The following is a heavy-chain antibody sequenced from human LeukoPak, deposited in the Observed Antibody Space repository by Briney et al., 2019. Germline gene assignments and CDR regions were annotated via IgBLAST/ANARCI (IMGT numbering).Heavy chain of an antibody. D-gene: IGHD6-19*01. V-gene: IGHV3-9*01. Sequence: GGSLRLSCAASGFTFDDYAMHWVRQAPGKGLEWVSGISWNSGSIGYADSVKGRFTISRDNAKNSLYLQMNSLRAEDTALYYCAKDISSGWYFPDYWGQGTLVTVSS. CDR2: ISWNSGSI. CDR3: AKDISSGWYFPDY. J-gene: IGHJ4*02. CDR1: GFTFDDYA.